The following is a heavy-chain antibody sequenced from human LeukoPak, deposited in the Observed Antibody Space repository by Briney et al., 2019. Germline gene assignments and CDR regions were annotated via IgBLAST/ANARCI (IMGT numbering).Heavy chain of an antibody. J-gene: IGHJ2*01. V-gene: IGHV4-34*01. Sequence: SETLSLTCAVYGGSFSGYYWSWIRQPPGKGLEWIGENNHSGSTNYNPSLKSRVTISVDTSKNQFSLKLSSVTAADTAVYYCARQYIDILTGYHRGELYWYFDLWGRGTLVTVSS. D-gene: IGHD3-9*01. CDR1: GGSFSGYY. CDR2: NNHSGST. CDR3: ARQYIDILTGYHRGELYWYFDL.